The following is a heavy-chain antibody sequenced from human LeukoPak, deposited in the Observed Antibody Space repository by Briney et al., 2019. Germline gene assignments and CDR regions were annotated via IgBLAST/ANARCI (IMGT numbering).Heavy chain of an antibody. V-gene: IGHV3-23*01. CDR1: GVIISSYA. Sequence: GGSLRLSCAASGVIISSYAMSWVRQAPGKGLEWVSAINGRGDNTYYADFVKGRLTISRDNSKSTVYLQMNSLRTEDTAVYYCAKYRVSPGFNWFDPWGEGALVTVSS. J-gene: IGHJ5*02. D-gene: IGHD2/OR15-2a*01. CDR2: INGRGDNT. CDR3: AKYRVSPGFNWFDP.